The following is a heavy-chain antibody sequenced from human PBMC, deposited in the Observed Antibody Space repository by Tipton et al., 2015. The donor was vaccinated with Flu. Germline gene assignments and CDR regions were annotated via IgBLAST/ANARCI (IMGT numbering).Heavy chain of an antibody. D-gene: IGHD4-23*01. CDR3: ARVSPRRVTSIQVVMLPEGYVDH. CDR2: INHSGST. CDR1: DYSISSGYY. Sequence: GLVKPSETLSLICAVSDYSISSGYYWGWIRQPPGKGLEWIGEINHSGSTNYNTSLKSRVIISVDVSRNQISLRLSSVTAADTAVYYCARVSPRRVTSIQVVMLPEGYVDHWGQGALVTVSS. J-gene: IGHJ4*02. V-gene: IGHV4-38-2*01.